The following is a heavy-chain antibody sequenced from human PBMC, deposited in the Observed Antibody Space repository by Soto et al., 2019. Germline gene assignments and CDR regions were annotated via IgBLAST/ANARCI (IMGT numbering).Heavy chain of an antibody. CDR3: AKDTYYYGDYVVWVLPKYYFDY. Sequence: PACSLKISCAASGVTFRSYAMSWVRKTPGKGLEWVSAISGSGGSTYYADSVKGRFTISRDNSKNTLYLQMNSLRAEDTAVYYCAKDTYYYGDYVVWVLPKYYFDYWGQGTLVTVSS. V-gene: IGHV3-23*01. J-gene: IGHJ4*02. CDR1: GVTFRSYA. CDR2: ISGSGGST. D-gene: IGHD4-17*01.